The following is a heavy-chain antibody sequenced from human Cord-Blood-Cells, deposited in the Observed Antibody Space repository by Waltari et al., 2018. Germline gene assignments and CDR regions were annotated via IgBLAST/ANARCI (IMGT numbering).Heavy chain of an antibody. J-gene: IGHJ4*02. CDR2: SYYSGST. CDR1: GGSISSSSYY. Sequence: QLQLQESGPGLVKPSETLSLTCTVSGGSISSSSYYWGWTRQPPGKGLEWIGSSYYSGSTYYNPSLKSRVTISVDTSKNQFSLKLSSVTAADTAVYYCARHLQLTGDFDYWGQGTLVTVSS. CDR3: ARHLQLTGDFDY. V-gene: IGHV4-39*01. D-gene: IGHD7-27*01.